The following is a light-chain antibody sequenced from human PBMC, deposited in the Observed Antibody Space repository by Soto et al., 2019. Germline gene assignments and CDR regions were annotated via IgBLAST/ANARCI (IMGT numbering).Light chain of an antibody. CDR3: QHYVTSLTT. V-gene: IGKV3-15*01. J-gene: IGKJ1*01. Sequence: EIVMTQSPATLSVSPGERATLSCRASQSVSSNLAWYQQKPGQAPRLLIYGASTRATGGPARFSGSGSGTEFTLTISSLQSEDFAVYYCQHYVTSLTTFGQGTKVEVK. CDR1: QSVSSN. CDR2: GAS.